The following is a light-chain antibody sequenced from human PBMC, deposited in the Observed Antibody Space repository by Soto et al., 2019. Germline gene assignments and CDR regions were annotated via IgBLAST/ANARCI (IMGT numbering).Light chain of an antibody. V-gene: IGKV1-9*01. Sequence: DIQLTQSPSFLSASVGDRVTITCRASQGIGTYLAWYQQKPGKAPKLLIYAASTLQSGVPSSFSGSGSGTEFTLTISSLQPEDFATYYCQQLNSSPYTFGQGTKLEIK. J-gene: IGKJ2*01. CDR3: QQLNSSPYT. CDR2: AAS. CDR1: QGIGTY.